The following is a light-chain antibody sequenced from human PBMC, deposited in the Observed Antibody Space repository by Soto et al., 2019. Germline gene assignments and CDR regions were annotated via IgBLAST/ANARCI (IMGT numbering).Light chain of an antibody. CDR3: QQYDNWPWT. Sequence: EIVMTQSPATLSVSPGERATLSCRASQSISSNLVWYQQKAGQAPRLLIYGASTRATGIPARFSGSGSGTEFTLTISSLQSEDFAVYYCQQYDNWPWTLGQGTKVDIK. V-gene: IGKV3-15*01. CDR1: QSISSN. J-gene: IGKJ1*01. CDR2: GAS.